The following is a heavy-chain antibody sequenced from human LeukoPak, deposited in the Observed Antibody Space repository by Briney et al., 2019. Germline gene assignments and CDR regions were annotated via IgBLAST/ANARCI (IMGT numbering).Heavy chain of an antibody. CDR2: IYDSGST. CDR3: ARHSSRGDNGYAFDF. J-gene: IGHJ3*01. D-gene: IGHD4-17*01. V-gene: IGHV4-59*08. CDR1: GGSISSYY. Sequence: MPSETLSLTCTVSGGSISSYYWSWIRQPPGKGLEWIAYIYDSGSTDYNPSLKSRVTILGDTSKNQVSLKLSSVTAADTAVYFCARHSSRGDNGYAFDFWGHGTVVTVSS.